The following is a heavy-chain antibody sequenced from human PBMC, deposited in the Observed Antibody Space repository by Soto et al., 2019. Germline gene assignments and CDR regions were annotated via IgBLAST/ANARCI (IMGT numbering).Heavy chain of an antibody. V-gene: IGHV4-30-2*01. D-gene: IGHD5-12*01. CDR1: GGSISSGGYS. CDR2: IYHSGST. Sequence: QLQLQESGSGLVKPSQTLSLTCAVSGGSISSGGYSGSWIGQPPGKGLEWIGYIYHSGSTYYNPSLKSRVTISVDRSKNQFSLKLSSVTAADTAVYYCARERGYSGYYDYWGQGTLVTVSS. CDR3: ARERGYSGYYDY. J-gene: IGHJ4*02.